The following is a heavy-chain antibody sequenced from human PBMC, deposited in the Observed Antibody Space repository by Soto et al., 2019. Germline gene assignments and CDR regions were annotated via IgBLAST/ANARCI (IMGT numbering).Heavy chain of an antibody. V-gene: IGHV1-3*01. J-gene: IGHJ4*02. Sequence: QVQLVQSGAAVKKPGASVKVSCKASGYTFSGSVMHWVRQAPGQGLEWMGWINADNGNTKYSQKFQGRVTMTWATSASTAYMELSSLRSEDTAIYYCASEIDATTATSLDYWGQGTLVTVSS. CDR1: GYTFSGSV. CDR2: INADNGNT. D-gene: IGHD4-17*01. CDR3: ASEIDATTATSLDY.